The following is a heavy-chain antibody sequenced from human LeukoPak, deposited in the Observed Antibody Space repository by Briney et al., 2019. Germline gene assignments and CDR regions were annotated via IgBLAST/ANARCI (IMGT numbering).Heavy chain of an antibody. D-gene: IGHD3-22*01. CDR2: IRYDGSNK. CDR3: AKDSVQYYYDRSGYFDY. J-gene: IGHJ4*02. Sequence: PGGSLRLSCAASGFTFSSYGMHWVRQAPGKGLEWVAFIRYDGSNKYYADSVKGRFTISRDNSKNTLYLQMNSLRAEDTAVYYCAKDSVQYYYDRSGYFDYWGQGTLVTVSS. V-gene: IGHV3-30*02. CDR1: GFTFSSYG.